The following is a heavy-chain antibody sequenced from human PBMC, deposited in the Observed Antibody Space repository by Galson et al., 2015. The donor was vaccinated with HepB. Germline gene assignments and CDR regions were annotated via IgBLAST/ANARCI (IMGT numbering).Heavy chain of an antibody. CDR2: ISPYNGNT. CDR3: ARGLRQAHH. J-gene: IGHJ1*01. V-gene: IGHV1-18*01. Sequence: SVKVSCTASGYTFTDHAISWARQAPGQGLEWMGWISPYNGNTKLAEKLQGRVTMTTHTSTRTAYMELRSLRSDDTAIYYCARGLRQAHHWGQGTLVTVSS. CDR1: GYTFTDHA. D-gene: IGHD4-17*01.